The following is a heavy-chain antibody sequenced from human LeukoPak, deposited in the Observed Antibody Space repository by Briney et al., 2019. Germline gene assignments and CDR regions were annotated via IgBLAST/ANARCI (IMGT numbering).Heavy chain of an antibody. V-gene: IGHV3-23*01. J-gene: IGHJ4*02. CDR1: GFTFSSYA. CDR3: AKDKAARGYIYGYLFDY. D-gene: IGHD5-18*01. Sequence: GGSLRLSCAASGFTFSSYAMSWVRQAPVKVLEWVSAISGSGGSTYYADSVKGRFTISRDNSKNTLYLQMNSLRAEDTAVYYCAKDKAARGYIYGYLFDYWGQGTLVTVSS. CDR2: ISGSGGST.